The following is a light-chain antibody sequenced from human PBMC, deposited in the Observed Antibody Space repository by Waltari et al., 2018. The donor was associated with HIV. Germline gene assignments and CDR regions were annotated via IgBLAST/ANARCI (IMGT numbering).Light chain of an antibody. J-gene: IGLJ2*01. V-gene: IGLV2-8*01. CDR2: EGT. CDR3: SSYAPTNNFYVL. Sequence: QSALTQPPSASGSPGQSVTISCTGTSSDIGGYNYVSWYQQHPGKAPKLIMTEGTKRPSGVPDRFAGSKAGNTASMTVSGLQAEDEAHYYCSSYAPTNNFYVLFGGGTALTVL. CDR1: SSDIGGYNY.